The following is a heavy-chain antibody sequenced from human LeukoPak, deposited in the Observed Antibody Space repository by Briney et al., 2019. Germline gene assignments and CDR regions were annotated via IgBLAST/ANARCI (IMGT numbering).Heavy chain of an antibody. CDR1: GYTFTTYD. CDR3: ARVAGNCGGDCYRLVY. V-gene: IGHV1-8*01. J-gene: IGHJ4*02. CDR2: MNPNSGNT. Sequence: ASVKVSCKASGYTFTTYDINWVRQATGQGLEWMAWMNPNSGNTGYAQKFQGRVTMTRNTSISTAYMEPSSLRSEDTAVYYCARVAGNCGGDCYRLVYWGQGTLVTVSS. D-gene: IGHD2-21*01.